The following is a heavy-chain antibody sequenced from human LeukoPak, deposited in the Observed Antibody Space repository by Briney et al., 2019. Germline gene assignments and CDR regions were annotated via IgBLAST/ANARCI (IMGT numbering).Heavy chain of an antibody. Sequence: GGSLRLSCAASGFTFSSYGMHWFRQAPGKGLEWVAFIRYDGSNKYYADSVKGRFTISRDNSKNTLYLQMNSLRAEDTAVYYCAKNLGSYFDYWGQGTLVTVSS. CDR3: AKNLGSYFDY. V-gene: IGHV3-30*02. CDR1: GFTFSSYG. CDR2: IRYDGSNK. J-gene: IGHJ4*02. D-gene: IGHD3-16*01.